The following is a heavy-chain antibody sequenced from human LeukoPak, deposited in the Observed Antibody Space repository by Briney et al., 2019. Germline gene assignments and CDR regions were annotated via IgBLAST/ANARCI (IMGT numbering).Heavy chain of an antibody. Sequence: QSGGSLRLSCVASGFSFNNYAMNWVRQAPGKGLEWVSLIIGSSGTTFYADSVKGRFTISRDKSKSTLYLQMNSLRAEDTAVYYRAKGAYDYIEIAYFDYWGQGSLVAVSS. CDR3: AKGAYDYIEIAYFDY. V-gene: IGHV3-23*01. CDR1: GFSFNNYA. D-gene: IGHD5-12*01. J-gene: IGHJ4*02. CDR2: IIGSSGTT.